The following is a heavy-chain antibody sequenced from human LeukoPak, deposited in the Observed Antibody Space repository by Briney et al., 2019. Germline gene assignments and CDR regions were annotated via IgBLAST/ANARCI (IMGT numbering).Heavy chain of an antibody. CDR1: GYTFTGYY. V-gene: IGHV1-2*02. CDR2: INPNSGGT. Sequence: ASVKVSCKASGYTFTGYYMHWVRQAPGQGLEWMGWINPNSGGTNYAQKFQGRVTMTRDTSISTAYMELSRLRSDDTAVYYCARDGEYCTNGVCYTTVDYWGQGTLVTVSS. D-gene: IGHD2-8*01. CDR3: ARDGEYCTNGVCYTTVDY. J-gene: IGHJ4*02.